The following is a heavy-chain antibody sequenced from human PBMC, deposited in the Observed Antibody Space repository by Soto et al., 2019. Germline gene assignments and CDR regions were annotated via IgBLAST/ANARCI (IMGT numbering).Heavy chain of an antibody. J-gene: IGHJ4*02. D-gene: IGHD3-22*01. CDR2: IKSKTDGGTT. V-gene: IGHV3-15*01. CDR3: TTATYYYDSSGYYYEFDY. Sequence: GGSLRLSCAASGFTFSNAWMSWVRQAPGKGLEWVGRIKSKTDGGTTDYAAPVKGRFTISRDDSKNTLYLQMNSLKNEDTAVYYCTTATYYYDSSGYYYEFDYWGQGTLVTVSS. CDR1: GFTFSNAW.